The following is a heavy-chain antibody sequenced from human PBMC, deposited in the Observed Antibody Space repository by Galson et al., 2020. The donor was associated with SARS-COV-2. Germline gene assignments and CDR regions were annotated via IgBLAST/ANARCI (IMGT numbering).Heavy chain of an antibody. D-gene: IGHD3-3*01. CDR1: GYTFTSYG. Sequence: ASVKVSCKASGYTFTSYGISWVRQAPGQGLEWMGWISAYNGNTNYAQKLQGRVTMTTDTSTSTAYMELRSLRSDDTAVYYCARGNSAYGHDFWSGYYFPSAHYYYYYYMDGWGKGTTVTVSS. CDR3: ARGNSAYGHDFWSGYYFPSAHYYYYYYMDG. CDR2: ISAYNGNT. J-gene: IGHJ6*03. V-gene: IGHV1-18*04.